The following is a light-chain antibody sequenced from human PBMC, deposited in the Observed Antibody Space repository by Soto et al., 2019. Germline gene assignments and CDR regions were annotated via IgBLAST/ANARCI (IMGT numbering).Light chain of an antibody. J-gene: IGLJ2*01. Sequence: QSALTQPASVSGSSGQSITISCTGTTSDIGGYNYVSWYQPYSGKAPKLIIYEVRNRPSGVSNRFSASKSGNPASLTISGLQAEDEAVYFCYSYTGSATVIFGGGTKLTVL. CDR1: TSDIGGYNY. CDR2: EVR. CDR3: YSYTGSATVI. V-gene: IGLV2-14*01.